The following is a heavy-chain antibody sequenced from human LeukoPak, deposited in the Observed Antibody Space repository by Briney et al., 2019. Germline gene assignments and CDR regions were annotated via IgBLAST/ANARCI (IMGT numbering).Heavy chain of an antibody. V-gene: IGHV3-30*02. D-gene: IGHD2-15*01. J-gene: IGHJ4*02. CDR1: GFTFSSYG. Sequence: GGPLRLSCAASGFTFSSYGMHWVRQAPGKGLEWVAFIRYDGSNKYYADSVKGRFTISRDNSKNTLYLQMNSLRAEDTAVYYCAKTLPPVDRIGHIFDYWGQGTLVTVSS. CDR2: IRYDGSNK. CDR3: AKTLPPVDRIGHIFDY.